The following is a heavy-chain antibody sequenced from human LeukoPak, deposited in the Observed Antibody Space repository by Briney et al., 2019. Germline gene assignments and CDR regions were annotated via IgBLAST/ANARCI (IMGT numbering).Heavy chain of an antibody. Sequence: PGGSLRLSCGASGFSFGGAWMSWVRQAPGKGLEWVARIKSKTHGETTDYAAPVKGRFTISRDDSKTTLFLQMDSLKTEDTAVYYCAIDDYFDTSGPSGADYFDYWGQGALVTVSS. J-gene: IGHJ4*02. V-gene: IGHV3-15*01. CDR2: IKSKTHGETT. CDR3: AIDDYFDTSGPSGADYFDY. D-gene: IGHD3-22*01. CDR1: GFSFGGAW.